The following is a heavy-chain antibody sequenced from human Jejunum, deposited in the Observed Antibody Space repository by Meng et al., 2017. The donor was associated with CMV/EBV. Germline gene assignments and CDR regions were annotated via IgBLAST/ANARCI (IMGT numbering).Heavy chain of an antibody. Sequence: GTVSSYAIIWVRQAPGQGLEWVGGIIPLFGTTNYAQKFQGRVTITTDESSTTAYMELSSLRSEDTAVYYCARELEDYYDRSGYFEYWGQGTLVTVSS. CDR2: IIPLFGTT. D-gene: IGHD3-22*01. J-gene: IGHJ4*02. V-gene: IGHV1-69*05. CDR1: GTVSSYA. CDR3: ARELEDYYDRSGYFEY.